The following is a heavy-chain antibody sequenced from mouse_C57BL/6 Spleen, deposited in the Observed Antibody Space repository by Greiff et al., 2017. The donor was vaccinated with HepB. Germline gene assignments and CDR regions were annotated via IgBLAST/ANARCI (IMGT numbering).Heavy chain of an antibody. CDR3: ARCLGGGYFDV. CDR2: ISDGGSYT. J-gene: IGHJ1*03. V-gene: IGHV5-4*01. Sequence: EVQVVESGGGLVKPGGSLKLSCAASGFTFSSYAMSWVRQTPEKRLEWVATISDGGSYTYYPDNVKGRFTISRDNAKNNLYLQMSHLKSEDTAMYYCARCLGGGYFDVWGTGTTVTVSS. CDR1: GFTFSSYA. D-gene: IGHD4-1*01.